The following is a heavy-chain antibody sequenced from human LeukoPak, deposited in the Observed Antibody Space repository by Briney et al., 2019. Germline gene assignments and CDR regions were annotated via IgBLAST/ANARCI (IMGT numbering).Heavy chain of an antibody. CDR3: ARGGDSSGYYQY. J-gene: IGHJ4*02. CDR2: ISSSSSYT. D-gene: IGHD3-22*01. CDR1: GFTFSDYY. V-gene: IGHV3-11*06. Sequence: GRSLRLSCVESGFTFSDYYMSWIRQAPGKGLEWVSYISSSSSYTNYADSVKGRFTISRDNAKNSLYLQMNSLRAEDTAVYYCARGGDSSGYYQYWGQGTLVTVSS.